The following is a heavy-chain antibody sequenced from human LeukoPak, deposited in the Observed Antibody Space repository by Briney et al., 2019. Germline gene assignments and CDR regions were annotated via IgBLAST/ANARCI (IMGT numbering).Heavy chain of an antibody. J-gene: IGHJ3*02. CDR1: GSRFTSYW. Sequence: GASLKISCKGSGSRFTSYWIGWVRQMPGKGLEWMGIIYPGDSDTRYSPSFQGQVTISADKSISTAYLQWSSLKASDTAMYYCARGIVVVPAAHDAFDIWGQGTMVTVSS. CDR3: ARGIVVVPAAHDAFDI. D-gene: IGHD2-2*01. V-gene: IGHV5-51*01. CDR2: IYPGDSDT.